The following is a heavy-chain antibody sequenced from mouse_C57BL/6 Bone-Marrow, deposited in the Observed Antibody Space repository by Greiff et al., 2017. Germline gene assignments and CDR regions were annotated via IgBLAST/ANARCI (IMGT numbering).Heavy chain of an antibody. V-gene: IGHV3-8*01. D-gene: IGHD1-1*01. CDR1: GYSITSSY. Sequence: VQLQQSGPGLAKPSQTLSLSCSVTGYSITSSYWNWIRTFPGHTLEYIGYIRYSGSTSYYPSLISRSSITRDPTKNQYYLQLNSVTTDDAATYYLSRYSYYNAIDYWGQGTSVTVSS. CDR2: IRYSGST. J-gene: IGHJ4*01. CDR3: SRYSYYNAIDY.